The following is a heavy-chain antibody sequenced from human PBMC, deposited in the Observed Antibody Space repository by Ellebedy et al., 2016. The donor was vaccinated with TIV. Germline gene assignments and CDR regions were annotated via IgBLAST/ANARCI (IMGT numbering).Heavy chain of an antibody. CDR2: ISATGGTI. CDR3: ARSRSAYYIAGSGFDY. D-gene: IGHD1-26*01. J-gene: IGHJ4*02. CDR1: GFTFNSYA. Sequence: GESLKISCAASGFTFNSYAMHWVRQAPGKGLEWVAYISATGGTIYYADSMRGRVTISTDNAKNSLYLQMNSLRAEDTAVYYCARSRSAYYIAGSGFDYWGQGTLVTVSS. V-gene: IGHV3-48*04.